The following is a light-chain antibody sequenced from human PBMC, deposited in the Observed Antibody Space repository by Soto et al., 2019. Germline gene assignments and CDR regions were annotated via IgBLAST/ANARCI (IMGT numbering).Light chain of an antibody. CDR3: SSYSTSFFYV. J-gene: IGLJ1*01. CDR1: SSDIGFYNY. Sequence: SALTQPASVSGSPGQSITISCTGTSSDIGFYNYVSWYQQSPGKAPKLLIYGVTNRPSGISYRFSGSKSGSTASLTIYGLRDEDEADYYCSSYSTSFFYVFGTGTKVTVL. CDR2: GVT. V-gene: IGLV2-14*01.